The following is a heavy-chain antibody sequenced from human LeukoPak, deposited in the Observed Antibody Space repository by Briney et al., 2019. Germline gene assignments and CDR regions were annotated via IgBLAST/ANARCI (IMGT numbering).Heavy chain of an antibody. J-gene: IGHJ5*02. CDR2: IYHSGST. D-gene: IGHD2-2*01. Sequence: SSETLSLTCAVYGVSFSGYYWSWIRQPPGKGLEWVGDIYHSGSTNYNPSLKGRVTISVDTSKNPFSLKLSSVTAADTAVCYCARRGVVPAAMGGGNWFDPWGQGTLVTVSS. V-gene: IGHV4-34*01. CDR1: GVSFSGYY. CDR3: ARRGVVPAAMGGGNWFDP.